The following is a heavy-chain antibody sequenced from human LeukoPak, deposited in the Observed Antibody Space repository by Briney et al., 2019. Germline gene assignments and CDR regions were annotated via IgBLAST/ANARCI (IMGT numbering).Heavy chain of an antibody. CDR1: GFTFSSYW. CDR2: INHNGNVN. J-gene: IGHJ4*02. Sequence: GGSLRLSCAASGFTFSSYWMNWARQAPGKGLEWVASINHNGNVNYYVDSVKGRFTISRDNSKNTLYLQMNSLRAEDTAGYYCAKDQTAVAPYYFDYWGQGTLVTVSS. D-gene: IGHD6-19*01. CDR3: AKDQTAVAPYYFDY. V-gene: IGHV3-7*03.